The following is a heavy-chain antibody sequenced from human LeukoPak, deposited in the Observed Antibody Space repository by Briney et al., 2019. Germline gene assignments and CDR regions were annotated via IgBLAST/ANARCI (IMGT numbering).Heavy chain of an antibody. CDR2: ISGSGGST. D-gene: IGHD6-19*01. V-gene: IGHV3-23*01. Sequence: GGSLRLSCAASGFTFSSYAMSWVRQAPGKGLEWVSAISGSGGSTYYADSVKGRFTISRDNSKNSLYLQMNSLRAEDTAVYYCAKVVAVAGTFGAFDIWGQGTMVTVSS. CDR1: GFTFSSYA. J-gene: IGHJ3*02. CDR3: AKVVAVAGTFGAFDI.